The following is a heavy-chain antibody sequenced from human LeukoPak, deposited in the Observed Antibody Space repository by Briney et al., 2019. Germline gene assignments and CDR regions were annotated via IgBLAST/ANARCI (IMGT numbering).Heavy chain of an antibody. CDR1: GYTFASYD. CDR3: ARAESGDSHFDY. Sequence: ASVKVSCKASGYTFASYDINWVRQATGQGLEWMGWMNPNSGNTGYAQKFQGRVAMTRNTSISTAYMGLSSLRSEDTAVYYCARAESGDSHFDYWGQGTLVTVSS. D-gene: IGHD2-21*01. V-gene: IGHV1-8*01. J-gene: IGHJ4*02. CDR2: MNPNSGNT.